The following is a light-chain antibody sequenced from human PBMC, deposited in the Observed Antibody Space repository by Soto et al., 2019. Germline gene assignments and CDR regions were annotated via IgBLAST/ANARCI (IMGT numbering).Light chain of an antibody. V-gene: IGKV3-11*01. CDR1: QNVRTF. Sequence: EVVLTQSPATLSLSPGERATLSCRASQNVRTFLDWYQQKPGQAPRLLIYGASNRATGIPARFSGSGSGTDFTLTISSLEPEDFAVYYCQQYNNWPPWTFGHGTKVEIK. J-gene: IGKJ1*01. CDR3: QQYNNWPPWT. CDR2: GAS.